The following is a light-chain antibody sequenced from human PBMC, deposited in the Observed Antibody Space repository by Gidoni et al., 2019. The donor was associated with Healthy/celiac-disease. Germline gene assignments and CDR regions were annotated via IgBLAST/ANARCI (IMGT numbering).Light chain of an antibody. CDR2: WAS. V-gene: IGKV4-1*01. CDR1: QSVLYSSNNKNY. Sequence: DIVMTPSPDSLAVSLGERATIHCKSSQSVLYSSNNKNYLAWYQQKPGQPPKLLIYWASTRESGVPDRFSGSGSGTDFTITISRLQAEDVAVYYCQQYYSTPWTFGQGTKVEIK. CDR3: QQYYSTPWT. J-gene: IGKJ1*01.